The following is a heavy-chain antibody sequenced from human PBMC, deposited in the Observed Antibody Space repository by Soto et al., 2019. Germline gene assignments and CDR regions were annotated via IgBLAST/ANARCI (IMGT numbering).Heavy chain of an antibody. CDR2: IIPIFGTA. V-gene: IGHV1-69*06. CDR3: ARVGSGWPTPNYYYYGMDV. CDR1: GGTFSSYA. J-gene: IGHJ6*02. D-gene: IGHD6-19*01. Sequence: WASVKVSCKASGGTFSSYAISWVRQAPGQGLEWMGGIIPIFGTANYAQKFQGRVTITADKSTSTAYMELSSLRSEDTAVYYCARVGSGWPTPNYYYYGMDVWGQGTTVTVSS.